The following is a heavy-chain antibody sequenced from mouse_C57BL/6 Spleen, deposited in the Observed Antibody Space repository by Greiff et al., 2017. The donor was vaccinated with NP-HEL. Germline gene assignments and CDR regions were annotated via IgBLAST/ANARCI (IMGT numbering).Heavy chain of an antibody. CDR1: GYSFTGYY. CDR2: IYPYNGVS. D-gene: IGHD1-1*01. Sequence: VQLQQSGPELVKPGASVKISCKASGYSFTGYYMHWVKQSHGNILDWIGYIYPYNGVSSYNQKFKGKATLTVDKSSSTAYMELRSLTSEDSAVYYCASSFITTVVAYFDYWGQGTTLTVSS. CDR3: ASSFITTVVAYFDY. J-gene: IGHJ2*01. V-gene: IGHV1-31*01.